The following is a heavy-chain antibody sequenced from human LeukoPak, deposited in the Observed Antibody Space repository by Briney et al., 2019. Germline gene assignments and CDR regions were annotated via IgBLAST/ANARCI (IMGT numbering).Heavy chain of an antibody. V-gene: IGHV4-59*01. Sequence: SETLSLTCAVYGGSFSGYYWSWIRQPPGKGLEWIGYISYIGSTNYNPSLKSRVTISIDTSKNQLSLKLTSVTTADTAVYYCARVTDWNDFDYWGQGTLVTVSS. D-gene: IGHD1-1*01. J-gene: IGHJ4*02. CDR2: ISYIGST. CDR1: GGSFSGYY. CDR3: ARVTDWNDFDY.